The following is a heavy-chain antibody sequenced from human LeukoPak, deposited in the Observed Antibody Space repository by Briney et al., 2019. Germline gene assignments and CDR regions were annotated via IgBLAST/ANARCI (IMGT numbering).Heavy chain of an antibody. CDR3: ASASGYSYGDAFDI. CDR2: IYYSGST. Sequence: ASETLSLTCTVSGGSINSYYWSWIRQPPGKGLEWIGYIYYSGSTNYNPSLKSRVTISVDTSKNQFSLKLSSVTAADTAVYYCASASGYSYGDAFDIWGQGTMVTVSS. V-gene: IGHV4-59*01. D-gene: IGHD5-18*01. J-gene: IGHJ3*02. CDR1: GGSINSYY.